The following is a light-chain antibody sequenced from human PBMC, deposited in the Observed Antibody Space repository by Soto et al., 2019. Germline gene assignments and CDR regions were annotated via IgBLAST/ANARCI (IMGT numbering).Light chain of an antibody. CDR3: QQYSNWTKT. CDR1: QSVSSN. Sequence: EIVMTQSPATLSLSPGERATLSCRASQSVSSNLAWYQQKPGQAPRLLIYGASTRATGIPARFSGSGSGTEFTLPINSLQSEDFAVYYCQQYSNWTKTFGQGTKVEI. V-gene: IGKV3-15*01. J-gene: IGKJ1*01. CDR2: GAS.